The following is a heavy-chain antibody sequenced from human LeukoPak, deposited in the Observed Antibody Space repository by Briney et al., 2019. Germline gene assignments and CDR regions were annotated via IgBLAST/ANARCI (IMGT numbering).Heavy chain of an antibody. CDR1: GFSFTDYP. V-gene: IGHV3-48*02. D-gene: IGHD5-24*01. Sequence: QPGGSLRVSCATSGFSFTDYPMNWVRQAPGKGLEWISNIRTTAEGAKYAYYADSVKGRVTISRDDGKNTLYLHMNSLRDDDTAVYYGETGKRDAFDYWGQGILVTVSS. J-gene: IGHJ4*02. CDR2: IRTTAEGAKYA. CDR3: ETGKRDAFDY.